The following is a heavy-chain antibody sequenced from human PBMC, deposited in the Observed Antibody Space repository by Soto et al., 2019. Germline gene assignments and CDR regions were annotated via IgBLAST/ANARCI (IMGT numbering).Heavy chain of an antibody. V-gene: IGHV3-21*01. CDR2: ISSSSSYI. J-gene: IGHJ4*02. D-gene: IGHD2-2*01. CDR1: GFTFSSYS. CDR3: ARDPAPDY. Sequence: PGGSMRPSCAASGFTFSSYSMNWVRQAPGKGLGWVSSISSSSSYIYYTDSVKGRFTISRDNAKNSLYLQMNSLRAEDTAVYDCARDPAPDYWGQGTRVTVTA.